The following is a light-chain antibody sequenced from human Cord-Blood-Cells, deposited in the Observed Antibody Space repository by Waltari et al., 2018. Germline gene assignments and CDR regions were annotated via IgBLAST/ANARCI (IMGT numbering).Light chain of an antibody. Sequence: QSVLTQPPSASGTPGQRVTISCSGSSSNIGSNYVYWYQQLPGTAPKLIIYGNNQRPSGVPDRFSGSKSGTSASLAISGLRSEDEADYYCAAWDDSLSGWVFGGGTKLTVL. CDR3: AAWDDSLSGWV. CDR1: SSNIGSNY. J-gene: IGLJ3*02. V-gene: IGLV1-47*01. CDR2: GNN.